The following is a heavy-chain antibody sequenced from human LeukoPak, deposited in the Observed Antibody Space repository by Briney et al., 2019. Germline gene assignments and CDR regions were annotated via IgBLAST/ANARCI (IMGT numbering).Heavy chain of an antibody. CDR2: IIPIFGTA. Sequence: ASVKVSCKASGGTFSSYAISWVRQAPGQGLEWMGGIIPIFGTANYAQKFQGRVTMTEDTSTDTAYMELSSLRSEDTAVYYCATEEAAAGTLYWGQGTLVTVSS. CDR1: GGTFSSYA. D-gene: IGHD6-13*01. J-gene: IGHJ4*02. V-gene: IGHV1-69*06. CDR3: ATEEAAAGTLY.